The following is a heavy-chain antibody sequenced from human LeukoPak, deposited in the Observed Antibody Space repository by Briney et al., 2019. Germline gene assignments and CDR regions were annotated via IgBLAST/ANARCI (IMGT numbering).Heavy chain of an antibody. CDR3: ARDSPVVAALDY. CDR2: IHHSGRT. D-gene: IGHD5-12*01. CDR1: GGSISSSYW. V-gene: IGHV4-4*02. J-gene: IGHJ4*02. Sequence: SGTLSLTCAVSGGSISSSYWWSWVRQAPGKGLEWIGEIHHSGRTNYNPSLKSRVTISVDKSKNQFSLKMSSVTAADTAVYYCARDSPVVAALDYWGQGTLVTVLS.